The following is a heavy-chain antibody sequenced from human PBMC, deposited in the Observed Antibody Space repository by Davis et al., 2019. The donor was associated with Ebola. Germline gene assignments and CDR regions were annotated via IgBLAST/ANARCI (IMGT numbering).Heavy chain of an antibody. CDR3: ARAFVTKYYYGMDV. D-gene: IGHD2-21*02. CDR1: GFTFSSYA. CDR2: ISGSGGST. Sequence: PGGSLRLSCAASGFTFSSYAMSWVRQAPGKGLEWVSAISGSGGSTYYADSVKGRFTISRDNAKNSLYLQMNSLRAEDTAVYYCARAFVTKYYYGMDVWGQGTTVTVSS. V-gene: IGHV3-23*01. J-gene: IGHJ6*02.